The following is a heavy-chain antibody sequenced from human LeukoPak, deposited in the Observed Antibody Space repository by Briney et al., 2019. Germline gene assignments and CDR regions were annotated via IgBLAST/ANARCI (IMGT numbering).Heavy chain of an antibody. CDR2: ISYDGSNK. CDR1: GFTFSSYA. J-gene: IGHJ4*02. D-gene: IGHD1-26*01. V-gene: IGHV3-30-3*01. Sequence: GGSLRLSCAASGFTFSSYAMHWVRQAPGKGLEWVAVISYDGSNKYYADSVKGRFTISRDNSKNTLYLQMNSLRAEDTAVYYCARPDDYYYYFDYWGQGTLVTVSS. CDR3: ARPDDYYYYFDY.